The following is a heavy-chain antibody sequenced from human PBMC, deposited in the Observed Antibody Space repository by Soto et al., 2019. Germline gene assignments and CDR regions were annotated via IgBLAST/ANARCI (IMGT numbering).Heavy chain of an antibody. CDR1: GFTFRIYS. CDR2: MTSDMKTI. Sequence: EVQLVESGGGLVQPGGSLRLSCGASGFTFRIYSMNWIRQAPGKGLEWVSYMTSDMKTIHYADSVKGRFTISRDNARNSVYLQMTSLRDEDTAVYYCARSVEGHFDYWGQGTLVTVSS. V-gene: IGHV3-48*02. J-gene: IGHJ4*02. CDR3: ARSVEGHFDY. D-gene: IGHD6-19*01.